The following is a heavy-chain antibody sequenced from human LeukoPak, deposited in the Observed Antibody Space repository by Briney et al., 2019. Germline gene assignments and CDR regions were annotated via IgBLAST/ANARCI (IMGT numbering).Heavy chain of an antibody. Sequence: GGSLRLSCAASGFTFDDYAMHWVRQAPGKGLEWVSLISGDGGSTYYADSVKGRFTISRDNSKNSLYLQMNSLRTEDTALYYCAKDMWRFGELDYDYWGQGTLVTISS. CDR2: ISGDGGST. J-gene: IGHJ4*02. V-gene: IGHV3-43*02. CDR3: AKDMWRFGELDYDY. CDR1: GFTFDDYA. D-gene: IGHD3-10*01.